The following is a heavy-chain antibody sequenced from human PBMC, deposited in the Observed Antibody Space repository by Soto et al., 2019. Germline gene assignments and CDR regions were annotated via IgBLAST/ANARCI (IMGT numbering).Heavy chain of an antibody. CDR2: ISSSSSTI. V-gene: IGHV3-48*02. CDR1: GFTFSSYS. J-gene: IGHJ5*02. D-gene: IGHD1-7*01. CDR3: ARDLSVLELRPDWFDP. Sequence: GGSLRLSCAASGFTFSSYSMNWGRQAPGKGLEWVSYISSSSSTIYYADSVKGRFTISRDNAKNSLYLQMNSLRDEDTAVYYCARDLSVLELRPDWFDPWGQGTLVTVSS.